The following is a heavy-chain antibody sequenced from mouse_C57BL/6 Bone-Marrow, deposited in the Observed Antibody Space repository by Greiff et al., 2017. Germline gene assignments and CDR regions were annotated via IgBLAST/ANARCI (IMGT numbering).Heavy chain of an antibody. CDR1: GFTFSSYG. CDR3: ARRGWLLRYWYFDV. Sequence: EVQGVESGGDLVKPGGSLKLSCAASGFTFSSYGMSWVRQTPDKRLEWVATISSGGSYTYYPDSVKGRFTISRDNAKNTLYLQMSSLKSEDTAMYDCARRGWLLRYWYFDVWGTGTTVTGSS. V-gene: IGHV5-6*01. CDR2: ISSGGSYT. D-gene: IGHD2-3*01. J-gene: IGHJ1*03.